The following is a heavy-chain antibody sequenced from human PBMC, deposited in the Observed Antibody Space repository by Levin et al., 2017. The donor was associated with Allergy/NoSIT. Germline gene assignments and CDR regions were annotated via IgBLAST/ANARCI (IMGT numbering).Heavy chain of an antibody. CDR1: GGSISSSSYY. V-gene: IGHV4-39*01. J-gene: IGHJ4*02. D-gene: IGHD5-18*01. CDR3: ARYGVGDTAMNYDY. Sequence: SETLSLTCTVSGGSISSSSYYWGWIRQPPGKGLEWIGSIYYSGSTYYNPSLKSRVTISVDTSKNQFSLKLSSVTAADTAVYYCARYGVGDTAMNYDYWGQGTLVTVSS. CDR2: IYYSGST.